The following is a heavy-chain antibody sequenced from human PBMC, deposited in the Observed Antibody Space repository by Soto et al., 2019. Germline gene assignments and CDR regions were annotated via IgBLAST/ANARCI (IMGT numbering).Heavy chain of an antibody. V-gene: IGHV3-23*01. Sequence: GGSVRLSCAASGFTFSSYAMSWVRQAPGKGLEWVSAISGSGGSTYYADSVKGRFTISRDNSKNTLYLQMNSLRAEDTAVYCCAKDCLIAGLWFHYWGPGPRLTVPS. CDR2: ISGSGGST. CDR1: GFTFSSYA. D-gene: IGHD5-18*01. J-gene: IGHJ4*02. CDR3: AKDCLIAGLWFHY.